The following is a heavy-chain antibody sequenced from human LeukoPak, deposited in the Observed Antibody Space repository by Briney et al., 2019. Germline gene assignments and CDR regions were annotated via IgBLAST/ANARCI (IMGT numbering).Heavy chain of an antibody. D-gene: IGHD5-24*01. CDR3: ARPSPRGDGYNPCDY. Sequence: GGSLRLSCAASGFTFDDYAMHWVRQAPGKGLQWISSINWVGDTSSYADSVKGRFTISRDNSKNTVYLQMNSLRTEDTAVYYCARPSPRGDGYNPCDYWGPGALVIVSS. CDR2: INWVGDTS. CDR1: GFTFDDYA. J-gene: IGHJ4*02. V-gene: IGHV3-43*01.